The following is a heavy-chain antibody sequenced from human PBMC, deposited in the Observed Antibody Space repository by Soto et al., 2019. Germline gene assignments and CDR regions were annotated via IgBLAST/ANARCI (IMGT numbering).Heavy chain of an antibody. J-gene: IGHJ2*01. CDR2: IYYSGSP. D-gene: IGHD3-3*01. CDR1: GGSISSGGYY. CDR3: ARGYYDFWSGYFLWYFDL. Sequence: QVQLQESGPGLVKPSQTLSLTCTVSGGSISSGGYYWSWIRQHPGKGLEWIGYIYYSGSPYYNPSLNDRVTISVDTSKNQFSLKLSSVTAADTAVYYCARGYYDFWSGYFLWYFDLWGRGTLVTVSS. V-gene: IGHV4-31*03.